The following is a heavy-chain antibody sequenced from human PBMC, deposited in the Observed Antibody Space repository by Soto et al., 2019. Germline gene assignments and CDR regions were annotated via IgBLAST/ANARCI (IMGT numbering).Heavy chain of an antibody. J-gene: IGHJ4*02. CDR3: ARHEGNGNVWPLDY. CDR1: GAPITWGDYS. V-gene: IGHV4-30-2*03. CDR2: IFHGGST. D-gene: IGHD2-8*01. Sequence: SETLSLTCAISGAPITWGDYSWNWIRQPPGKGLEWIGYIFHGGSTYYMPSLRSRVTLSVDTSKNQFSLRLTSVTAEDAAVYYCARHEGNGNVWPLDYWGQGILVTVSS.